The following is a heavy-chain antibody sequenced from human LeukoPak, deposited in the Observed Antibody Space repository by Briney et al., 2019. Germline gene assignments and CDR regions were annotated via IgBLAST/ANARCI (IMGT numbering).Heavy chain of an antibody. CDR3: ASNRVAAAIYYYYGMDV. Sequence: AASVKVSCKASGYTFTSYYMHWVRQAPGQGLEWMGWINPNSGGTNYAQKFQGRVTMTRDTSISTAYMELSRLRSDDTAVYYCASNRVAAAIYYYYGMDVWGQGTTVTVSS. J-gene: IGHJ6*02. V-gene: IGHV1-2*02. D-gene: IGHD1-14*01. CDR2: INPNSGGT. CDR1: GYTFTSYY.